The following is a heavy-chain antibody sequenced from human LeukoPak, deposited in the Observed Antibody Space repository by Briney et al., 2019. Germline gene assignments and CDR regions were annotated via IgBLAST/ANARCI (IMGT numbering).Heavy chain of an antibody. D-gene: IGHD1-14*01. CDR3: ALGSTYGNRGSWFDP. V-gene: IGHV4-39*01. CDR2: LYYTGSN. J-gene: IGHJ5*02. CDR1: GDSISSSSYY. Sequence: SETLSLTCTVSGDSISSSSYYWGCFRQPPGKGLEWIGSLYYTGSNYYNPSLKSRITISADTSKNQFSLKLSSVTAADTAVYFCALGSTYGNRGSWFDPWGRGTLVTVSS.